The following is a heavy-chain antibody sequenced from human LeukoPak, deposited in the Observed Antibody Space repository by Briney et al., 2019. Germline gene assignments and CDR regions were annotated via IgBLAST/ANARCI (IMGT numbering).Heavy chain of an antibody. Sequence: PSETLSLTCTVSGGSISSSSYYWGWIRQPPGKGLEWIGSIYYSGSTYYNPSLKSRVTISVDTSKNQFSLKLSSVTAADTAVYYCASEEDNYFDYWGQGTLVTVSS. D-gene: IGHD2-15*01. CDR3: ASEEDNYFDY. J-gene: IGHJ4*02. V-gene: IGHV4-39*01. CDR1: GGSISSSSYY. CDR2: IYYSGST.